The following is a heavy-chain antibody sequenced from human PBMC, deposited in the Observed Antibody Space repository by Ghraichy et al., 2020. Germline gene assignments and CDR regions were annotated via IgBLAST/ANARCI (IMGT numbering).Heavy chain of an antibody. CDR1: GGSLSTYY. J-gene: IGHJ2*01. CDR2: IYYSGST. CDR3: ARDSPDYWYFDL. V-gene: IGHV4-59*01. Sequence: SETLSLTCTVSGGSLSTYYWNWIRQPPGKGLEWIGYIYYSGSTNYNPSLKGRVTISVDTSMNQFSLKLNSVTAADTAVYFCARDSPDYWYFDLWGRDTLVTVSS.